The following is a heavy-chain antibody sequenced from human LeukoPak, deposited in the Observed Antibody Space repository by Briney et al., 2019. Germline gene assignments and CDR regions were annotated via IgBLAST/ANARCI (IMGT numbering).Heavy chain of an antibody. V-gene: IGHV3-21*04. J-gene: IGHJ5*02. Sequence: GGSLRLSCAASGFTLSSYNMNWVRQAPGKGLEWVSSISSSSTYIFYADSLKGRFTISRDNAKNSLYLQMNSLRAEDTAVYYCAKIGTHSTDYDILTGSLEIDPWGQGTLVTVSS. D-gene: IGHD3-9*01. CDR1: GFTLSSYN. CDR2: ISSSSTYI. CDR3: AKIGTHSTDYDILTGSLEIDP.